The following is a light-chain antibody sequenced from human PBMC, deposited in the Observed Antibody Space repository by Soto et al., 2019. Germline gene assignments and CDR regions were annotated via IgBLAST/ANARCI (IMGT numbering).Light chain of an antibody. Sequence: QSVLTQPASVSGSPGQSITISCTGTSSDVGGYNYVSWYQHHPGKAKKLINYDVTNRPSGVSNPFSGSKSGKTASQTIYGLQPEDEADYYCSSYTTSNTRQIVFGTGTKVTVL. CDR2: DVT. CDR3: SSYTTSNTRQIV. CDR1: SSDVGGYNY. J-gene: IGLJ1*01. V-gene: IGLV2-14*03.